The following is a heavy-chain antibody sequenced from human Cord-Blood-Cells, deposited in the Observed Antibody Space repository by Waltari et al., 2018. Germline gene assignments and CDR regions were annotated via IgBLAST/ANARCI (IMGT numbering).Heavy chain of an antibody. Sequence: QVQLVQSGAEVKKPGASVKVSCKASGYTFTSYAMHWVRQAPGQRLEWMGWINAGNGNTKYTQKFQGKVTITRDTSASTAYMELSSLRAEDKAVYYCARGANWNYDAVDIWGQGTMVTVSS. CDR3: ARGANWNYDAVDI. V-gene: IGHV1-3*01. D-gene: IGHD1-7*01. J-gene: IGHJ3*02. CDR2: INAGNGNT. CDR1: GYTFTSYA.